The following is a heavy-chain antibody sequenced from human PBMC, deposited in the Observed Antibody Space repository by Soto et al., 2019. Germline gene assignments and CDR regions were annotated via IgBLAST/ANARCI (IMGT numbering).Heavy chain of an antibody. CDR2: IIPIFGTA. V-gene: IGHV1-69*01. CDR3: ARDKVGYYDSSGYYRVSVPPDYYYGMDV. D-gene: IGHD3-22*01. CDR1: GGTFSSYA. Sequence: QVQLVQSGAEVKKPGSWLKVSCKASGGTFSSYAISWVRQAPGQGLEWMGGIIPIFGTANYAQKFQGRVTITADESTSTAYMELSSLRSEDTAVYYCARDKVGYYDSSGYYRVSVPPDYYYGMDVWGQGTTVTVSS. J-gene: IGHJ6*02.